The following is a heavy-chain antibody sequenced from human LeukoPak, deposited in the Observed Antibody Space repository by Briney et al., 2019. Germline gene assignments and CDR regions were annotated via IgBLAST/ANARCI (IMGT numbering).Heavy chain of an antibody. V-gene: IGHV3-7*04. Sequence: GGSLRLSCAASGFTFRSDWMSWVRQAPGKGLEWVASIRQDGSGKYYVDSVKGRFTISRDNAKNSLHLQMNSLRAEDTALYYCARHNPLWGYWGQGTLVTVSS. D-gene: IGHD1-14*01. J-gene: IGHJ4*02. CDR1: GFTFRSDW. CDR2: IRQDGSGK. CDR3: ARHNPLWGY.